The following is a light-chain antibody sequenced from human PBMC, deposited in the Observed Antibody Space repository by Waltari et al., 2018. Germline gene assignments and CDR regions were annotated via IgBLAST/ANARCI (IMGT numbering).Light chain of an antibody. CDR2: SNN. Sequence: QSVLTQPPSASGTPGQRVTISCSGSSSNIGSNYVYWYQQLPGTAPKLLIYSNNPRPSGVPDRFAGSKSDTSASLAISGLRSEDEADYYCAAWDDSLSGPVVGGGTKLTVL. CDR1: SSNIGSNY. J-gene: IGLJ2*01. CDR3: AAWDDSLSGPV. V-gene: IGLV1-47*01.